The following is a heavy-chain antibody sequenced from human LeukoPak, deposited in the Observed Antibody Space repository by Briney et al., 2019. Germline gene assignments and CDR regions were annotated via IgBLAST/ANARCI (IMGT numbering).Heavy chain of an antibody. D-gene: IGHD6-13*01. CDR2: INWNGGST. J-gene: IGHJ3*02. V-gene: IGHV3-20*04. CDR3: ARVTAAAQGAFDI. CDR1: GFTFSSYE. Sequence: GGSLRLSCAASGFTFSSYEMNWVRQAPGKGLEWVSGINWNGGSTGYADSVKGRFTISRDNAKNSLYLQMNSLRAEDTALYYCARVTAAAQGAFDIWGQGTMVTVSS.